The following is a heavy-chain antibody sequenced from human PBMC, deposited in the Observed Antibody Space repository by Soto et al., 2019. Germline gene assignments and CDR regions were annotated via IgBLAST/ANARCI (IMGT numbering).Heavy chain of an antibody. J-gene: IGHJ6*02. D-gene: IGHD3-3*01. CDR1: GDSVSSNSAA. V-gene: IGHV6-1*01. Sequence: QTLSLTCAISGDSVSSNSAAWNWIRQSPSRGLEWLGRTYYRSKWYNDYAVSVKSRITINPDTSKNQFSLQLNSVTPEDTAVYYCARSALGGGVAIGYGMDVWGQGTTVTVSS. CDR3: ARSALGGGVAIGYGMDV. CDR2: TYYRSKWYN.